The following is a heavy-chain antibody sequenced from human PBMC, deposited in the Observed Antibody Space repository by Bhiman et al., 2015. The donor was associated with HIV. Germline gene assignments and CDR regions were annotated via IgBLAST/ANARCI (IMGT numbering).Heavy chain of an antibody. CDR1: GFTFSSYS. CDR2: ISSSSSYI. V-gene: IGHV3-21*01. Sequence: EVQLVESGGGLVKPGGSLRLSCAASGFTFSSYSMNWVRQAPGKGLEWVSSISSSSSYIYYADSVKGRFTISRDNAKNSLYLQMNSLRAEDTAVYYCARDHSVAGQGVFDYWGQGTLVTVSS. CDR3: ARDHSVAGQGVFDY. D-gene: IGHD6-19*01. J-gene: IGHJ4*02.